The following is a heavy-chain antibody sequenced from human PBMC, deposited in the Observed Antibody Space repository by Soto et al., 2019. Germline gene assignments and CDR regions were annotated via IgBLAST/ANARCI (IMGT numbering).Heavy chain of an antibody. CDR2: ISSSSSYI. Sequence: GGSLRLSCAASGFNFSSYSMNWVRQAPGKGLEWVSSISSSSSYIYYADSVKGRFTISRDNAKNSLYLQMNSLRAEDTAVYYCARVAVVVAKLFDPWGQGTLVTVSS. D-gene: IGHD2-15*01. CDR1: GFNFSSYS. J-gene: IGHJ5*02. CDR3: ARVAVVVAKLFDP. V-gene: IGHV3-21*01.